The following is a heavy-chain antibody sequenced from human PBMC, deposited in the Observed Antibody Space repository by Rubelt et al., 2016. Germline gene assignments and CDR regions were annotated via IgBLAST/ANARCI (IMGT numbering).Heavy chain of an antibody. CDR3: ARDGYNDIWGFFDY. Sequence: QVQLVQSGAEVKKPGSSVKVSCKASGGTFSSYAISWVRQAPGQGLEWMGRLIPILGIANYAQKCQGRVTITADKSTSTAYMELSSLRSEDTAVYYCARDGYNDIWGFFDYWGQGTLVTVSS. CDR2: LIPILGIA. D-gene: IGHD5-24*01. CDR1: GGTFSSYA. J-gene: IGHJ4*02. V-gene: IGHV1-69*04.